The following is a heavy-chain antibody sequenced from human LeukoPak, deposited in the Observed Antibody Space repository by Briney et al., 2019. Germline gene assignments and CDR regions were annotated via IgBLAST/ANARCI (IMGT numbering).Heavy chain of an antibody. J-gene: IGHJ4*02. V-gene: IGHV1-69*13. CDR2: IIPIFGTA. D-gene: IGHD5-18*01. CDR3: ARESGYSYGPAFDY. Sequence: SVKVSCKASGYTFTNYYMHWVRQAPGQGLEWMGGIIPIFGTANYAQKFQGRVTITADESTSTAYMELSSLRSEDTAVYYCARESGYSYGPAFDYWGQGTLVTVSS. CDR1: GYTFTNYY.